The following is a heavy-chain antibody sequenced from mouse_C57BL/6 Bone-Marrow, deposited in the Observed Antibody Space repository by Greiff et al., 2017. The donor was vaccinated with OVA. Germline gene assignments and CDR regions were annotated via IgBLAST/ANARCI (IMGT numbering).Heavy chain of an antibody. Sequence: QVQLQQPGAELVKPGASVKLSCKASGYTFTSYWMQWVKQRPGQGLEWIGEIDPSDSYTNYTQKFKGKATLTVDTSSSTAYMQLSSLTSEDSAVYYCARGGDDAMDYWGQGTSVTVSS. CDR1: GYTFTSYW. CDR3: ARGGDDAMDY. CDR2: IDPSDSYT. J-gene: IGHJ4*01. V-gene: IGHV1-50*01.